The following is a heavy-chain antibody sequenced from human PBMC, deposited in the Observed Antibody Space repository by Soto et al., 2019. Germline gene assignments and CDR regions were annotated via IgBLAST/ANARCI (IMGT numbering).Heavy chain of an antibody. J-gene: IGHJ3*02. CDR3: ASLDRIFGAIDAFDI. V-gene: IGHV3-21*01. CDR2: ISSSSSYI. Sequence: GGSLRLSSTASGFTFSSYSRNWVRQAPGKGLEWVSSISSSSSYIYYADSVKGRFTISRGNAKNSLYLQMNSLRAEDTAVYYCASLDRIFGAIDAFDIWGQGTMVTVSS. D-gene: IGHD3-3*01. CDR1: GFTFSSYS.